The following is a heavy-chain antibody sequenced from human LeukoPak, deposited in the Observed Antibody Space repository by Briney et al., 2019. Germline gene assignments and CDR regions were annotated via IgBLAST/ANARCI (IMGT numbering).Heavy chain of an antibody. D-gene: IGHD6-13*01. Sequence: SETLSLTCTVSYGSIGSYYWSWIRQPPGKGLEWIGYIYYSGSTSYNPSLKSRVTISVDTSKNQFSLKLSSVTAADTAVYYCARAASSSWYNFDYWGQGTLVTVSS. V-gene: IGHV4-59*01. J-gene: IGHJ4*02. CDR3: ARAASSSWYNFDY. CDR2: IYYSGST. CDR1: YGSIGSYY.